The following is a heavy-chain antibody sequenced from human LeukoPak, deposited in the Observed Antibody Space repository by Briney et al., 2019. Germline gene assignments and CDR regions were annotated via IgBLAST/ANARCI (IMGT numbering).Heavy chain of an antibody. D-gene: IGHD3-16*01. Sequence: GASVKVSCKASGYTFTGYYMHWVRQAPGQGLEWMGWINTNTGNPTYAQGFTGRFVFSLDTSVSTAYLQISSLKAEDTAVYYCARRGTDYDDYWGQGTLVTVSS. CDR2: INTNTGNP. V-gene: IGHV7-4-1*02. J-gene: IGHJ4*02. CDR1: GYTFTGYY. CDR3: ARRGTDYDDY.